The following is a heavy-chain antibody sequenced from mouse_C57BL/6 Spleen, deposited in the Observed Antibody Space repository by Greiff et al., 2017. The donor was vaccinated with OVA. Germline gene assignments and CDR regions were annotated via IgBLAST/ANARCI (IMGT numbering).Heavy chain of an antibody. CDR2: IDPNSGGT. Sequence: QVQLKQPGAELVKPGASVKLSCKASGYTFTSYWMHWVKQRPGRGLEWIGRIDPNSGGTKYNEKFKSKATLTVDKPSSTAYMQLSSLTSEDSAVYYCARGNYYGNYGILHYFDYWGQGTTLTVSS. J-gene: IGHJ2*01. CDR1: GYTFTSYW. CDR3: ARGNYYGNYGILHYFDY. V-gene: IGHV1-72*01. D-gene: IGHD2-1*01.